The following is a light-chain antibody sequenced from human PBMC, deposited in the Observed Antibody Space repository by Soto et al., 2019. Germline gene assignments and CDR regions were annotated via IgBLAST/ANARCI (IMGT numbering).Light chain of an antibody. CDR3: SSYTSSSTLV. CDR1: NSDVGGYNY. Sequence: QSAPTQPASVSGSPGQSITISCTGTNSDVGGYNYVSWYQQHPGKAPKLMIYEVSNRPSGVSNRFSGSKSGNTASLTISGLQAEDEADYYCSSYTSSSTLVFGGGTKLTVL. V-gene: IGLV2-14*01. CDR2: EVS. J-gene: IGLJ2*01.